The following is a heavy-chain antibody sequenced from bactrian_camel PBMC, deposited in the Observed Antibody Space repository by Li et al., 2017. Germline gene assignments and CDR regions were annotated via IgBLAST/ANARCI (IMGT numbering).Heavy chain of an antibody. V-gene: IGHV3S40*01. J-gene: IGHJ4*01. CDR1: GFTFGNYD. D-gene: IGHD5*01. CDR2: IERGGGRT. CDR3: ATGYKY. Sequence: VQLVESGGGLVQPGGSLRLSCAASGFTFGNYDMSWVRQAPGKGLEWVSSIERGGGRTYYADSVKGRFTVSRDNAKNTLYLQLDSLKIEDSAVYYCATGYKYWGQGTQVTVS.